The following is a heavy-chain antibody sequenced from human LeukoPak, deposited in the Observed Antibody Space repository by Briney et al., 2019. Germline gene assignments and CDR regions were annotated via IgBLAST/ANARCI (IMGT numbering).Heavy chain of an antibody. J-gene: IGHJ4*02. D-gene: IGHD4-23*01. V-gene: IGHV3-15*01. Sequence: GGSLRLSCAASVFSFSYYSMNWVRQAPGKGLEWVGRIKSKTDGGTTDYAAPVKGRFTISRDDSKNTLYLQMNSLKTEDTAVYYCTQGGGDGGFDYWGQGTLVTVSS. CDR2: IKSKTDGGTT. CDR3: TQGGGDGGFDY. CDR1: VFSFSYYS.